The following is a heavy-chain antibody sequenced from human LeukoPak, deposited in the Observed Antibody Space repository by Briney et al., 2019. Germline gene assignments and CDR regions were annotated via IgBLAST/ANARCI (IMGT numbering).Heavy chain of an antibody. D-gene: IGHD3-10*01. CDR3: AKDVIRGGISYFDS. J-gene: IGHJ4*02. V-gene: IGHV3-23*01. Sequence: GGSLRLSCAASGFNFRGQAMSWVRQGPGKGLEWVAGISGRGETTYYADSVQGRFNISRDNSKNTLFLQVNSLRAEDTAVYYCAKDVIRGGISYFDSWGQGTQVAVSS. CDR2: ISGRGETT. CDR1: GFNFRGQA.